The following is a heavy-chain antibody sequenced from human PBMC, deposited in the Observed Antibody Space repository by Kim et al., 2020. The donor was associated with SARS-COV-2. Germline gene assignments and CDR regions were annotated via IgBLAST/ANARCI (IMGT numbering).Heavy chain of an antibody. J-gene: IGHJ4*02. CDR1: GGTFSSYA. CDR3: ARDMSLTQWLGLGSHD. Sequence: SVKVSCKASGGTFSSYAISWVRQAPGQGLEWMGGIIPIFGTANYAQKFQGRVTITADESTSTAYMELSSLRSEDTAVYYCARDMSLTQWLGLGSHDWGQGTLVTVSS. CDR2: IIPIFGTA. V-gene: IGHV1-69*13. D-gene: IGHD6-19*01.